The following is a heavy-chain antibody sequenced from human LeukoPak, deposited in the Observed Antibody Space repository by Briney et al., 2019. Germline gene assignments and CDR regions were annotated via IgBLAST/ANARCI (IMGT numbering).Heavy chain of an antibody. Sequence: SETLSLTCAVYGGSFSAYHWSWIRQPPGKGLEWIGEINHSGSANYNPSLKSRVTVSVDTSKNQFFLNLSSVTAADTAVYYCARYLWAAATTWFDPWGQGILVTVSS. CDR2: INHSGSA. V-gene: IGHV4-34*01. D-gene: IGHD6-13*01. CDR3: ARYLWAAATTWFDP. CDR1: GGSFSAYH. J-gene: IGHJ5*02.